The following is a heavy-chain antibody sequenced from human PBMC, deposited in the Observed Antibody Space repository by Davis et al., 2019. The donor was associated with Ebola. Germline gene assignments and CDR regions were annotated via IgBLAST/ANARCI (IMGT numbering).Heavy chain of an antibody. CDR1: GGSVSNYC. D-gene: IGHD6-19*01. Sequence: MPSETLSLTCTVSGGSVSNYCWSWIRQPPGKGLEWIGYIYYRGSTNYNPSLKSRVTISVDTSKNQFSLKLSSVTAADTAVYYCARRDGSSGWYNYYGMDVWGQGTTVTVSS. CDR3: ARRDGSSGWYNYYGMDV. CDR2: IYYRGST. J-gene: IGHJ6*02. V-gene: IGHV4-59*08.